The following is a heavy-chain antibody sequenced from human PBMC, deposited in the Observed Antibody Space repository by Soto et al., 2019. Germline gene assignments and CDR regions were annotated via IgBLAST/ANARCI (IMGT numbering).Heavy chain of an antibody. D-gene: IGHD3-22*01. CDR1: GGTFSSYA. J-gene: IGHJ6*02. Sequence: ASVKVSCKASGGTFSSYAISWVRQAPGQGLEWMGGIIPIFGTANYAQKFQGRVTITADESTSTAYMELSSLRSEDTAVYYCAREYYDSSGSWGLHGMDVWGQGTTVTVSS. CDR2: IIPIFGTA. V-gene: IGHV1-69*13. CDR3: AREYYDSSGSWGLHGMDV.